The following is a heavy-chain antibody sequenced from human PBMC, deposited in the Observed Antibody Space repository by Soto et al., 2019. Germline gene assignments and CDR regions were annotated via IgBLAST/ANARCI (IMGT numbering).Heavy chain of an antibody. V-gene: IGHV1-2*02. Sequence: QVQLVQSGAEVKKPGASVKVSCKASGYTFTGYYMHWVRQAPGQGLEWMGWINPNSGGTNYAQKFQGRVTMTRDTSISTAYMELSRLRSDDTAVYYCARDFDDIVATIWPRVEFDPWGQGTLVTVSS. CDR1: GYTFTGYY. D-gene: IGHD5-12*01. J-gene: IGHJ5*02. CDR2: INPNSGGT. CDR3: ARDFDDIVATIWPRVEFDP.